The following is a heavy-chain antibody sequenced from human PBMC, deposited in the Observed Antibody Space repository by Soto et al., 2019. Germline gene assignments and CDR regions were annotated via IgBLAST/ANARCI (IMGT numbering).Heavy chain of an antibody. CDR2: IYYSGSP. Sequence: SETLSLTCTVSGGSINSGGYYWSWIRQHPGEGLECLGAIYYSGSPYYNPSLKSRVSISVDSSKNQFSLKLSSVTAADTAMYFCARGPGGFGELFLDFWGQGTLVTVSS. J-gene: IGHJ4*02. CDR3: ARGPGGFGELFLDF. CDR1: GGSINSGGYY. V-gene: IGHV4-31*03. D-gene: IGHD3-10*01.